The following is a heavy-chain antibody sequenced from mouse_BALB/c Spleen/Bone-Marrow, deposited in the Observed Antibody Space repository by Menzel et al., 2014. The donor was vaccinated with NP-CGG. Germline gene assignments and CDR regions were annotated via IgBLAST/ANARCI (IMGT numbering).Heavy chain of an antibody. V-gene: IGHV5-17*02. CDR3: TRKGALITHYYAMDY. CDR1: GFTFSSFG. CDR2: ISSGGSNI. Sequence: EVQVVESGGGLVQPGGSRKLSCAASGFTFSSFGMHWVRQAPEKGLEWVAYISSGGSNIYYADTVKGRFTISRDNPKNTLFLQMTSLRSEDTAMYYCTRKGALITHYYAMDYWGQGTSVTVSS. J-gene: IGHJ4*01. D-gene: IGHD2-4*01.